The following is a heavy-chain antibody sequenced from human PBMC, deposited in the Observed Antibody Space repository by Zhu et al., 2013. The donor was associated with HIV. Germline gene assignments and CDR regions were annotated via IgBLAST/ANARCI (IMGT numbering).Heavy chain of an antibody. CDR1: GFTFSYYW. CDR2: IDNDGSNT. Sequence: EVQLVESGGGLVQPGGSLRLSCAASGFTFSYYWMHWVRQAPGKGLVWVSRIDNDGSNTAYADSVKGRFTISRDNAKNTLYLQMNSLRAEDTAVYYCAAPLRRITIFGVVMSPPYYVMDVWGQGTTVTVSS. CDR3: AAPLRRITIFGVVMSPPYYVMDV. V-gene: IGHV3-74*01. J-gene: IGHJ6*02. D-gene: IGHD3-3*01.